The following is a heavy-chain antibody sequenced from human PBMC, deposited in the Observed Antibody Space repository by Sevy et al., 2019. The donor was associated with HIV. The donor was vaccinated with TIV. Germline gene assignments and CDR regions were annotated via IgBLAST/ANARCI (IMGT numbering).Heavy chain of an antibody. CDR3: AREGCTKPHDY. V-gene: IGHV3-23*01. D-gene: IGHD2-8*01. CDR2: LSFVCGKI. CDR1: GFDFSIYS. Sequence: GGSLRLSCAASGFDFSIYSMSWVRQAPGKGLEWVSTLSFVCGKINYADSVKGRFTISRDNSKGSVYLQMNNMGVEDTAVYYCAREGCTKPHDYWGQGTLVTVSS. J-gene: IGHJ4*02.